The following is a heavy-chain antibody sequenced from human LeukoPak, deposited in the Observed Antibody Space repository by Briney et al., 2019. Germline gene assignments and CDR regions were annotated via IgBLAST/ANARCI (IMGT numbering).Heavy chain of an antibody. CDR2: IYYSGST. V-gene: IGHV4-31*03. CDR1: GGSISSGGYY. D-gene: IGHD6-13*01. CDR3: ARDTGIAATTYNNWFDP. J-gene: IGHJ5*02. Sequence: PSETLSLTCTVSGGSISSGGYYWSWIRQHPGKGLEWIGYIYYSGSTYYNPSLKSRVTISVDTSKNQFSLKLSSVTAADTAVYYCARDTGIAATTYNNWFDPWGQGTLVTVSS.